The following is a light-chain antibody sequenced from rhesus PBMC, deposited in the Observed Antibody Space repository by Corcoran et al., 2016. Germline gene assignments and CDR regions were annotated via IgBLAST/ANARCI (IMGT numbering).Light chain of an antibody. CDR3: LLYYSGARNYI. CDR2: NTK. Sequence: QAVVTQEPSLTVSPGGTVTLTCGSSTGAVTSGNYPNWFQQKPGQAPRGLIYNTKRKHSWTPSRFSGSLAGGKDDRTLSGTQPEHAACYYVLLYYSGARNYIVVAGTRLTVL. CDR1: TGAVTSGNY. V-gene: IGLV7-76*01. J-gene: IGLJ1*01.